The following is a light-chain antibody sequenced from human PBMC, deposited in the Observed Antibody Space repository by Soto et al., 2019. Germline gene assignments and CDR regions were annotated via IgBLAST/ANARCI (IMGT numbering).Light chain of an antibody. V-gene: IGKV1-39*01. J-gene: IGKJ4*01. CDR3: QQSYSTLT. CDR2: AAS. CDR1: QSISSY. Sequence: DIKMTQSPSSLSASVGDRVTITCRASQSISSYLNWYQQKPGKAPKLLIYAASSLQSGVPSRFSGSGSGTDFTLTISSLRPEDFATYYCQQSYSTLTFGGGTKVEIK.